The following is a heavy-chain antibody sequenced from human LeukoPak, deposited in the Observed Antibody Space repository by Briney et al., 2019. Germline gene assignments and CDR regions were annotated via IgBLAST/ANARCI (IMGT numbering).Heavy chain of an antibody. Sequence: SVKVSCKASGGTFSSYAISWVRQAPGQGLEWLGGIIPIFGTANYAQKFQGRVTITADESTSTAYMELSSLRSEDTAVYYCARGWALRDYYDSSGYYSFGYWGQGTLVTVSS. CDR2: IIPIFGTA. CDR3: ARGWALRDYYDSSGYYSFGY. D-gene: IGHD3-22*01. V-gene: IGHV1-69*13. CDR1: GGTFSSYA. J-gene: IGHJ4*02.